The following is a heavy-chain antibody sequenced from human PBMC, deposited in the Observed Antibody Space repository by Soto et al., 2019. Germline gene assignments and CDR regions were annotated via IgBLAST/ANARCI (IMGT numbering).Heavy chain of an antibody. V-gene: IGHV3-30-3*01. CDR3: ARGGSGSNNLNDY. CDR2: ISYDGSNK. Sequence: QVQLVESGGGVVQPGRSLRLSCAASGFTFSSYAMHWVRQAPGKGLEWVAVISYDGSNKYYAYSVKGRFTISRDNSKNTLYLQMNSLRAEDTAVYDCARGGSGSNNLNDYWGQGTLVTVSS. J-gene: IGHJ4*02. CDR1: GFTFSSYA. D-gene: IGHD3-16*01.